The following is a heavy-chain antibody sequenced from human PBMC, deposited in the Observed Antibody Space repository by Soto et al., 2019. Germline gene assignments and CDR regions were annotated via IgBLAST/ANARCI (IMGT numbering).Heavy chain of an antibody. V-gene: IGHV3-21*01. D-gene: IGHD4-4*01. CDR3: ARASNQQYAGDAFDI. Sequence: PGGSLRLSCAASGFTFSSYSMNWVRQAPGKGLEWVSSISSSSSYIYYADSVKGRFTISRDNAKNSLYLQMNSPRAEDTAVYYCARASNQQYAGDAFDIWGQGTMVTVSS. CDR2: ISSSSSYI. CDR1: GFTFSSYS. J-gene: IGHJ3*02.